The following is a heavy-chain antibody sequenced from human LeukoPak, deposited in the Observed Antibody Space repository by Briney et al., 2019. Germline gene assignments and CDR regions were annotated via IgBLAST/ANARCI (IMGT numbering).Heavy chain of an antibody. CDR1: GYTLTELS. V-gene: IGHV1-24*01. CDR3: ATDTPGCSGGSCYHDI. J-gene: IGHJ3*02. Sequence: ASVNVSCKVSGYTLTELSMHWVRQAPGKGLEWMGGFDPEDGETIYAQKFQGRVTMTEDTSTDTAYMELSSLRSEDTAVYYCATDTPGCSGGSCYHDIWGQGTMVTVSS. D-gene: IGHD2-15*01. CDR2: FDPEDGET.